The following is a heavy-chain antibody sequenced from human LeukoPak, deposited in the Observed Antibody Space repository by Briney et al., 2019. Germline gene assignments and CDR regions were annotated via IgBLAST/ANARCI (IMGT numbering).Heavy chain of an antibody. CDR2: IKQDGSMT. D-gene: IGHD4-23*01. CDR3: ARDESGGYYVY. J-gene: IGHJ4*02. Sequence: AGGSLRLFCAVSGFTFSNYWMSWVRQAPGRGLEWVANIKQDGSMTQYADSVRGRFTISRDNAKSSVYLQMSSLKAEDSAIYYCARDESGGYYVYWGQGTLVTVSS. V-gene: IGHV3-7*01. CDR1: GFTFSNYW.